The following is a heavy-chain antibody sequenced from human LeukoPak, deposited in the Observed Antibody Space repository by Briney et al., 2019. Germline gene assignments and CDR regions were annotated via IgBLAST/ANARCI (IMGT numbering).Heavy chain of an antibody. V-gene: IGHV1-2*02. Sequence: GASVKVSCKASGYTFTSYYIHWVRQAPGQGLEWMGGINPNSGGTNYAQKFQGRVTITTDASISTAYMELSRLRSDDTAVYYCASDTLPAAIVWLDLWGQETVLTVS. D-gene: IGHD2-2*01. CDR3: ASDTLPAAIVWLDL. CDR1: GYTFTSYY. CDR2: INPNSGGT. J-gene: IGHJ5*02.